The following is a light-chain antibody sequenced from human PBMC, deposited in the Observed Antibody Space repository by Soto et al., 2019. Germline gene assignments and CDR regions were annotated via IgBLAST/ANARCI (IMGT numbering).Light chain of an antibody. V-gene: IGLV2-14*01. CDR3: SSSTSRRPYV. J-gene: IGLJ1*01. CDR1: SSDVGGYNY. CDR2: EVS. Sequence: QSLLTQPSSVSGSPGHSITISCTGTSSDVGGYNYVSWYQQHPGKAPKLMIYEVSNRPSGVSNRFPGSKSGNTASLTISGLQAEEEADSYCSSSTSRRPYVFGTGTKVTVL.